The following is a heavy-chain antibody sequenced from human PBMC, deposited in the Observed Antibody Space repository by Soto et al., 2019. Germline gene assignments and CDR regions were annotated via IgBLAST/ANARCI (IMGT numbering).Heavy chain of an antibody. CDR1: GGSISSYY. Sequence: PSETLSLTCTVSGGSISSYYWSWIRQPPGKGLEWIGYIYYSGSTNYNPSLKSRVTISVDTSKNQFSLKLSSVTAADTAVYYYARTAAGNFDYWGHGTLVTVSS. V-gene: IGHV4-59*01. J-gene: IGHJ4*01. D-gene: IGHD6-13*01. CDR2: IYYSGST. CDR3: ARTAAGNFDY.